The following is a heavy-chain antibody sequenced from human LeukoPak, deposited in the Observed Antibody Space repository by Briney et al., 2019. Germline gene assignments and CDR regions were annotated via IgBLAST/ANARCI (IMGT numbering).Heavy chain of an antibody. CDR3: AKGPGRGQQLDY. Sequence: GGSLRLSCAASGFTFSSYAMSWVRQAPGQGLEWVAVIWYDGSNKYYADSVKGRFTISRDNAKSSLYLQMNSLRAEDTALYYCAKGPGRGQQLDYWGQGTLVTVSS. J-gene: IGHJ4*02. D-gene: IGHD6-13*01. CDR1: GFTFSSYA. V-gene: IGHV3-33*03. CDR2: IWYDGSNK.